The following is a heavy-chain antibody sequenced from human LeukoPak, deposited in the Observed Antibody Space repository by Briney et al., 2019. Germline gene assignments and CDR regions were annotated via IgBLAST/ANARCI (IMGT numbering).Heavy chain of an antibody. D-gene: IGHD2-2*01. CDR2: IIPIFGTA. V-gene: IGHV1-69*13. Sequence: ASVKVSCKASGGTFSSYAISWVRQAPGQGLEWMGGIIPIFGTANYAQRFQGRVTITADESTSTAYMELSRLRSDDTAVYYCARGTRSVVVVPAASLDYWGQGTLVTVSS. CDR1: GGTFSSYA. J-gene: IGHJ4*02. CDR3: ARGTRSVVVVPAASLDY.